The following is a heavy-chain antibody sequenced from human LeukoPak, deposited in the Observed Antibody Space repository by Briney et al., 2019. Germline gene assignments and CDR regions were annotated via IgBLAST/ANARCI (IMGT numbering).Heavy chain of an antibody. CDR3: ARAGSYGPQGFDC. CDR2: IYYSGST. Sequence: PSETLSLTCTVSGGSISSSSYYWGWIRQPPGKGLEWIGSIYYSGSTYYNPSLKSRVTISVDTSKNQFSLKLSSVTAADTAVYYCARAGSYGPQGFDCWGQGTLVTVSS. CDR1: GGSISSSSYY. V-gene: IGHV4-39*07. D-gene: IGHD4-17*01. J-gene: IGHJ4*02.